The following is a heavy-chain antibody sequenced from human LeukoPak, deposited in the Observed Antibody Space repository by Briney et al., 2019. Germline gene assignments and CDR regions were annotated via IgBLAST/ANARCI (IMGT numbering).Heavy chain of an antibody. CDR3: AKGRPAYCGGDCYSDY. CDR1: GFIFSSYA. V-gene: IGHV3-23*01. J-gene: IGHJ4*02. D-gene: IGHD2-21*01. CDR2: ISGSGGST. Sequence: GGSLRLPCAASGFIFSSYAMSWVRQAPGKGVDGVSAISGSGGSTYYADSVKGRFTISRDNSKNTQYLQMNSLSAEVTAVYYCAKGRPAYCGGDCYSDYWGQGTLVTVSS.